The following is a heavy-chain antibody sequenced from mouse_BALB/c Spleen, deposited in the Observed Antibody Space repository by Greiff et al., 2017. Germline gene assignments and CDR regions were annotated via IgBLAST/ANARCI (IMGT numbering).Heavy chain of an antibody. CDR2: IDPENGNT. V-gene: IGHV14-1*02. J-gene: IGHJ3*01. D-gene: IGHD1-1*01. CDR1: GFNIKDYY. Sequence: VQLQQSGAELVRPGALVKLSCKASGFNIKDYYMHWVKQRPEQGLEWIGWIDPENGNTIYDPKFQGKASITADTSSNTAYLQLSSLTSEDTAVYYCARPLYGSSCGFAYWGQGTLVTVSA. CDR3: ARPLYGSSCGFAY.